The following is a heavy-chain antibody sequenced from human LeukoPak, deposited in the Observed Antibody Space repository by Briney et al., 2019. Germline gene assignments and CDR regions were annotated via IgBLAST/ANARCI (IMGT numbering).Heavy chain of an antibody. CDR2: ISIHKGNT. CDR3: VRQTYDGYGGIRRGDDAFDV. CDR1: GYPFTNYG. D-gene: IGHD2-15*01. J-gene: IGHJ3*01. Sequence: GASVKVSCKASGYPFTNYGISWVRQAPGQGLEWMAWISIHKGNTDYAQNFQGRVTMTTDTSTSTTYMELRSLRPDDTAMYFCVRQTYDGYGGIRRGDDAFDVWGQGTMVTVSS. V-gene: IGHV1-18*01.